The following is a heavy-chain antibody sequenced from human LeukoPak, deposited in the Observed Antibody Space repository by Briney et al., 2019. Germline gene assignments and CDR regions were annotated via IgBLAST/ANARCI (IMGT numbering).Heavy chain of an antibody. CDR1: GFTISSYE. D-gene: IGHD6-19*01. CDR3: ARAGYFDY. J-gene: IGHJ4*02. CDR2: ISSSVSTI. Sequence: GGYLRLSCAASGFTISSYEMNWVRQAPGKGLEWVSYISSSVSTIYYTDPVKGRFTISRDNAKNSLYLQMNSLRAEDTAVYYCARAGYFDYWGQGTLVTVSS. V-gene: IGHV3-48*03.